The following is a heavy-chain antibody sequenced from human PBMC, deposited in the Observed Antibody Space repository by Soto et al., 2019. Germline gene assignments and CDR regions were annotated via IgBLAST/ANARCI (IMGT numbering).Heavy chain of an antibody. Sequence: SVKVSCKASGGTFSSYAISWVRQAPGQGLEWMGGIIPIFGIANYAQKFQGRVTITADESTSTAYMELSSLRSEDTAVYYCARIKIAVAVFGAFDIWGQGTMVTVSS. CDR3: ARIKIAVAVFGAFDI. CDR2: IIPIFGIA. V-gene: IGHV1-69*13. CDR1: GGTFSSYA. D-gene: IGHD6-19*01. J-gene: IGHJ3*02.